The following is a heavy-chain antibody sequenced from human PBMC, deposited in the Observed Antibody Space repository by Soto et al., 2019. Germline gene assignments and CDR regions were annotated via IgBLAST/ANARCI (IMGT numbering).Heavy chain of an antibody. V-gene: IGHV3-30*04. J-gene: IGHJ6*02. D-gene: IGHD3-10*01. CDR3: EREGLWFGGRYGMDV. Sequence: GVSLILSCAASGFTFSSYALHWVGQAPGKGLEWVAVISYDGRNKYYADSVKGRFTISRDNSKNTLYLQINSLRAEDTAVYSCEREGLWFGGRYGMDVWGQGTTVTVSS. CDR2: ISYDGRNK. CDR1: GFTFSSYA.